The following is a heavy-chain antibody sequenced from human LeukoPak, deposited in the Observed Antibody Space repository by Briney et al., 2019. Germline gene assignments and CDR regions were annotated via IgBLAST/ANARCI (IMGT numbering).Heavy chain of an antibody. CDR3: AKDRYFDWLLYQGAFDI. Sequence: GGSLRLSCAASGFTFSSYGMSWVRQAPGKGLEWVSAISGSGGSTYYADSVKGRFTISRDNSKNTLYLQMNSLRAEDTAVYYCAKDRYFDWLLYQGAFDIWGQGTMVTVSS. CDR1: GFTFSSYG. CDR2: ISGSGGST. V-gene: IGHV3-23*01. J-gene: IGHJ3*02. D-gene: IGHD3-9*01.